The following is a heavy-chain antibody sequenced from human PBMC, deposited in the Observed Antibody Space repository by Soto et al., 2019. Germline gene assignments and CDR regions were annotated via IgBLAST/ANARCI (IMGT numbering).Heavy chain of an antibody. CDR1: GFTFDDYT. Sequence: TGGSLRLSCAASGFTFDDYTMHWVRQAPGKGLEWVSLISWDGGSTYYADSVKGRFTISRDNSKNSLYLQMNSLRTEDTALYYCAKDIVQYSGSYAPYGMDVWGQGTTVTVSS. J-gene: IGHJ6*02. D-gene: IGHD1-26*01. V-gene: IGHV3-43*01. CDR3: AKDIVQYSGSYAPYGMDV. CDR2: ISWDGGST.